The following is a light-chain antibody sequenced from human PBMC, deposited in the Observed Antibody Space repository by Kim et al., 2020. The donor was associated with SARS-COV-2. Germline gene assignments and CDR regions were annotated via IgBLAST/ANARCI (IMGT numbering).Light chain of an antibody. V-gene: IGLV3-21*04. CDR1: NIGGKS. CDR2: YDS. J-gene: IGLJ3*02. CDR3: QVWDTSSAPGV. Sequence: SYELTQPPSVSVAPGKTARITCGGDNIGGKSVHWYQQMPGQAPILVIYYDSDRPSGIPERFSGSNSGNTATLTISRVDAGDEADYHCQVWDTSSAPGVFGGGTQLTVL.